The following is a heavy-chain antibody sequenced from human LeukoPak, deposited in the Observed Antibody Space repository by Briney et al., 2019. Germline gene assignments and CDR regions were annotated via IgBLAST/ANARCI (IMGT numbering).Heavy chain of an antibody. V-gene: IGHV3-30*18. CDR3: AKPPEVGGTVGLFDY. CDR1: GFTFSSYG. Sequence: GGSLRLSCAASGFTFSSYGMHWVRQAPGKGLEWVALISFDGSNQHYADSAKGRFTISRDNSKNTLYLQMNSLRAEDTAVYYWAKPPEVGGTVGLFDYWGQGTLVTVSS. J-gene: IGHJ4*02. CDR2: ISFDGSNQ. D-gene: IGHD1-26*01.